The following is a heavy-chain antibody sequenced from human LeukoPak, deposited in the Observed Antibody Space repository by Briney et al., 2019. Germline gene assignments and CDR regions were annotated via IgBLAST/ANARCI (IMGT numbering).Heavy chain of an antibody. CDR1: GDSISSNY. D-gene: IGHD3-10*01. CDR3: ARSTSASGRNLDY. V-gene: IGHV4-59*01. J-gene: IGHJ4*02. Sequence: SETLSLTCTVSGDSISSNYWSWIRQPPGQGLEWIGYMYDSGSTKYNPSLKSRVTISVDTSKDQFSLKLTSLTAADTAEYYCARSTSASGRNLDYWGQGTLVTVSS. CDR2: MYDSGST.